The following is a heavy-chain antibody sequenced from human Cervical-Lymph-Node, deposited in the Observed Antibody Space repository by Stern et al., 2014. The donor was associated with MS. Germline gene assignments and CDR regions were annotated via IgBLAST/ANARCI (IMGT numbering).Heavy chain of an antibody. D-gene: IGHD5-12*01. J-gene: IGHJ3*02. CDR1: GFTFSDSY. CDR3: VRGWEPRQDGPSGHDYDAFDI. V-gene: IGHV3-11*01. Sequence: MQLVESGGGLVKPGGSLRLSCAASGFTFSDSYMTWIRQTPGKALEWVSYISSSGDTIKYAESVKGRFTVSRDNAKNSLSLQMSSLRVEDTAVYYCVRGWEPRQDGPSGHDYDAFDIWGQGTMVTVSS. CDR2: ISSSGDTI.